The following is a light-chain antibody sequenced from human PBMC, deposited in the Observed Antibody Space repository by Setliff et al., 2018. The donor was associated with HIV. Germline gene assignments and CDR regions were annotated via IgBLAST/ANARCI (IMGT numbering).Light chain of an antibody. CDR1: SSDVGGYKY. V-gene: IGLV2-14*01. CDR3: NSFTSSSAYVL. Sequence: QSVLTQPASVSGSPGQSITISCTGTSSDVGGYKYVSRYQQYPGKAPKLIIYEVTNRPSGVSNRFSGSKSGNTASLTISRLQAEDETDYYCNSFTSSSAYVLFGGGTK. J-gene: IGLJ2*01. CDR2: EVT.